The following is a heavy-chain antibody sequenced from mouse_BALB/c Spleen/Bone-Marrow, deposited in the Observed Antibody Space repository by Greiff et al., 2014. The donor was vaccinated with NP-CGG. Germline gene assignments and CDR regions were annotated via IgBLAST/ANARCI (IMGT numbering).Heavy chain of an antibody. CDR2: TDPANGIT. CDR3: ASSGNYEGGAMDY. J-gene: IGHJ4*01. Sequence: DVHLVESGAELVKPGASVKLSCTASGFNIKDTFMHWVKQRPEQGLEWNGRTDPANGITKYDPKFQGKATITTDTSSNTAYLQLSSLTSEDTAVYYCASSGNYEGGAMDYWGQGTSVTVSS. D-gene: IGHD2-1*01. CDR1: GFNIKDTF. V-gene: IGHV14-3*02.